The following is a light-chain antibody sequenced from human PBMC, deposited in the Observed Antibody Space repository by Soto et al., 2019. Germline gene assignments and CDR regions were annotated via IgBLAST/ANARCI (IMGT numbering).Light chain of an antibody. V-gene: IGKV3D-15*01. CDR2: GAS. Sequence: EILMTQSPATLSVSPGERATLSCRANQDVNIYLAWYQQKHGQAPRLLISGASTRATGIPARFSGSGSGTEFTLTISSPQSEDVAVYYCQQYGNWPLTFGGGTNVEIK. CDR1: QDVNIY. CDR3: QQYGNWPLT. J-gene: IGKJ4*01.